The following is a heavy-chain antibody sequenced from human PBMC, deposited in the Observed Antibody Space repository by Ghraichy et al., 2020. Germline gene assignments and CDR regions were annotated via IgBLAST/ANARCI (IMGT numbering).Heavy chain of an antibody. CDR1: GGSISSYY. J-gene: IGHJ4*02. V-gene: IGHV4-4*09. D-gene: IGHD6-19*01. Sequence: SETLSLTCTVSGGSISSYYWSWIRQPPGKGLEWIGYIYTSGSTNYNPSLKSRVTISVDTSKNQFSLKLSSVTAADTAVYYCARLGSIAVAEYYFDYWGQGTLVTVSS. CDR2: IYTSGST. CDR3: ARLGSIAVAEYYFDY.